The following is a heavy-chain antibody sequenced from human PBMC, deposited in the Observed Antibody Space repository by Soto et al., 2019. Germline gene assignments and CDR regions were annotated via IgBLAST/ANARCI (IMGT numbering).Heavy chain of an antibody. D-gene: IGHD6-13*01. Sequence: QVQLVQSGAEVKKPGSSVKVSCKASGGTFSSYAISWVRQAPGQGLEWMGGIIPIFGTANSAENFQGRITITADESTSTADMDLSSLRSDDTAVYYCAREGIAAAGKGDFDYWGQGTLVTVSS. CDR2: IIPIFGTA. J-gene: IGHJ4*02. CDR3: AREGIAAAGKGDFDY. V-gene: IGHV1-69*01. CDR1: GGTFSSYA.